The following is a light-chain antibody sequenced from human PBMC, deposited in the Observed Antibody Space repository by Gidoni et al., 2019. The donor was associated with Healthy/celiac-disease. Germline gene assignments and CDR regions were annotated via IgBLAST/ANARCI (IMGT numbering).Light chain of an antibody. CDR2: WAS. V-gene: IGKV4-1*01. CDR3: QQYYSTPT. CDR1: QSVLYSSNNKNY. J-gene: IGKJ1*01. Sequence: DFVRPQSQDPLPGSLGERATFNCKSSQSVLYSSNNKNYLAWYQQKPGQPPKLLIYWASTRESGVPDRFSGSGSGTDFTLTISSLQAEDVAVYYCQQYYSTPTFGQGTKVEIK.